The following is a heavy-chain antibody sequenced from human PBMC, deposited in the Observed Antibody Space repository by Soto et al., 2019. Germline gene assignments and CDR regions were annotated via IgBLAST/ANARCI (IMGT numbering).Heavy chain of an antibody. J-gene: IGHJ6*02. D-gene: IGHD3-3*01. CDR1: GYNFAGYW. CDR2: IYPGDSDT. V-gene: IGHV5-51*01. CDR3: ASLSYDFWSGYGYGMDV. Sequence: PGESLKISCKGSGYNFAGYWIAWVRQMPGKGLEWMGIIYPGDSDTRYSPSFQGQVTISADKSISTAYLQWSSLKASDTAMYYCASLSYDFWSGYGYGMDVWGQGTTVTVSS.